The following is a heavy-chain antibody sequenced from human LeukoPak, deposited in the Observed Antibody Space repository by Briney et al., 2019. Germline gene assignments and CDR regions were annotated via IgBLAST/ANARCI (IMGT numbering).Heavy chain of an antibody. CDR2: IYPGDSDT. V-gene: IGHV5-51*01. J-gene: IGHJ4*02. CDR1: GYSFTSYW. CDR3: ARHKGVSPPDY. Sequence: GESLQISCKGSGYSFTSYWIGWGRPMPGKGLEWMGIIYPGDSDTSYSPSFQGQVTISADKSISTAYLQWSSLKASDTAMYYCARHKGVSPPDYWGQGSLVTVSS.